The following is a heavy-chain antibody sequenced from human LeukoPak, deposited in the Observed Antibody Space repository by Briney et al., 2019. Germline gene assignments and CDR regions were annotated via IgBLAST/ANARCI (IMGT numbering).Heavy chain of an antibody. CDR3: ARDRKDYDFWSGDTGYWFDP. J-gene: IGHJ5*02. V-gene: IGHV4-59*01. CDR1: GGSLSSYY. CDR2: IYYTGST. Sequence: SETLSLTCTVSGGSLSSYYWTWIRQPPGKGLEWIGYIYYTGSTSYNPSLKSRVTISVQTSKNQFSLKLSSVTAADTAVYYCARDRKDYDFWSGDTGYWFDPWGQGTLVTVSS. D-gene: IGHD3-3*01.